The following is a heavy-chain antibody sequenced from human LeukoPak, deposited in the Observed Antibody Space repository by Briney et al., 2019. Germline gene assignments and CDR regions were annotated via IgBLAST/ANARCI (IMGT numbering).Heavy chain of an antibody. Sequence: ASETLSLTCAVSGYSISSGYYWGWIRQPPGKGLEWIGSIYHSGSTYYNPSLKSRVTISVDTSKNQFSLKLSSVTAADTAVYYCARDDECSGGSCYSIADYWGQGTLVTVSS. CDR2: IYHSGST. D-gene: IGHD2-15*01. CDR1: GYSISSGYY. J-gene: IGHJ4*02. CDR3: ARDDECSGGSCYSIADY. V-gene: IGHV4-38-2*02.